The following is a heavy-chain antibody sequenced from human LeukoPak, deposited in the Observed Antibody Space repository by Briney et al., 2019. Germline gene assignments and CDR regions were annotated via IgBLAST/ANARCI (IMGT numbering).Heavy chain of an antibody. CDR3: ARTTSMNYVGDAFHI. CDR2: INSDGSGT. V-gene: IGHV3-74*01. D-gene: IGHD1-7*01. Sequence: GGSPRLSCAASGFTFSSYWFHWVRQAPGKGLVWVSRINSDGSGTTYADSVKGRFTISRANAKSTLLLQMNSLRAEDTALYYCARTTSMNYVGDAFHIWGQGTMVTVSS. J-gene: IGHJ3*02. CDR1: GFTFSSYW.